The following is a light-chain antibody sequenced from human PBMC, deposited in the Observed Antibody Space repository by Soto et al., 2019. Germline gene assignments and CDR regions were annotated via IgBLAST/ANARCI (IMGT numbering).Light chain of an antibody. CDR1: QRVNTC. V-gene: IGKV1-5*01. CDR3: QQYQIDWT. Sequence: DIQMTQSPSTLSASVGDRVSITCRASQRVNTCLAWYQQKPGKAPTLLIYDASSLQSGVPSRLSGSGSGTEFTLTISSLTPDDFATYYCQQYQIDWTFGQGTKVDIK. J-gene: IGKJ1*01. CDR2: DAS.